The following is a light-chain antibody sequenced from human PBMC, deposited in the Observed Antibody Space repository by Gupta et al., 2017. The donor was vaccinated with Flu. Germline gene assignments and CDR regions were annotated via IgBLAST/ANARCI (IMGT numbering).Light chain of an antibody. Sequence: EIVLTQSPGTLSLSPGERATLSCRASQSVSSSYLAWYQQKPGQARRLLIYGASSRATGIPDRFSGSGSGTDFTLTISRLEPEDFAVYYCQQYGSLGGGTKVEIK. V-gene: IGKV3-20*01. CDR3: QQYGS. CDR2: GAS. J-gene: IGKJ4*01. CDR1: QSVSSSY.